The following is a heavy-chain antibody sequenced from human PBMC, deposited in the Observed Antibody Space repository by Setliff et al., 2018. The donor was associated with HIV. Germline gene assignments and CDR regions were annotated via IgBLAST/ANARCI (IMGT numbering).Heavy chain of an antibody. Sequence: SETLSLTCTVAFGSVTNYYWNWIRQPPGKGLEWLGYIYHTGSTKYNPSLKSRVTISLDTCRSQFSLTGDSMTTADTAVYYCASRVYYYDSNNFLREEGFDPWGQGTLVTVSS. D-gene: IGHD3-22*01. J-gene: IGHJ5*02. CDR2: IYHTGST. V-gene: IGHV4-59*02. CDR1: FGSVTNYY. CDR3: ASRVYYYDSNNFLREEGFDP.